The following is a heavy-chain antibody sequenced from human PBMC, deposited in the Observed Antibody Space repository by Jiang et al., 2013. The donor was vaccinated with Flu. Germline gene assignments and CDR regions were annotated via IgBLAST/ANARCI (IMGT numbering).Heavy chain of an antibody. J-gene: IGHJ6*02. Sequence: SGAEVKKPGSSVKVSCKASGGTFSSYAISWVRQAPGQGLEWMGGIIPIFGTANYAQKFQGRVTITADESTSTAYMELSSLRSEDTAVYYCARLRSRHDYGDYGGPNYYYYGMDVWGQGTTVTVSS. V-gene: IGHV1-69*01. CDR2: IIPIFGTA. CDR1: GGTFSSYA. D-gene: IGHD4-17*01. CDR3: ARLRSRHDYGDYGGPNYYYYGMDV.